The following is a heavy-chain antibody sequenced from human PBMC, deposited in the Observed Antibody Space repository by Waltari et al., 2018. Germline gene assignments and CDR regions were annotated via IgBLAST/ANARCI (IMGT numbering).Heavy chain of an antibody. CDR1: GFTFSSYC. CDR2: IKQDGSEK. CDR3: ARGHYDFWSGYFPIDY. Sequence: EVQLVESGGGLVQPGWSLRLSCAASGFTFSSYCMSWVRQAPGKGLEWVANIKQDGSEKYYVDSVKGRFTISRDNAKNSLYLQMNSLRAEDTAVYYCARGHYDFWSGYFPIDYWGQGTLVTVSS. D-gene: IGHD3-3*01. J-gene: IGHJ4*02. V-gene: IGHV3-7*01.